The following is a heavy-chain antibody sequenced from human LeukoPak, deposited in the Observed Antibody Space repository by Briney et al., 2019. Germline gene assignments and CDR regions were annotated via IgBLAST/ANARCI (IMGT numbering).Heavy chain of an antibody. J-gene: IGHJ4*02. Sequence: SETLSLTCTVSGGSISSGSYYWGWIRQPAGKGLEWIGRIYTSGSTNYNPSLKSRVTISVDTSKNQFSLKLSSVTAADTAVYYCATGQLLWFGEPGYFDYWGQGTLVTVSS. V-gene: IGHV4-61*02. CDR3: ATGQLLWFGEPGYFDY. D-gene: IGHD3-10*01. CDR1: GGSISSGSYY. CDR2: IYTSGST.